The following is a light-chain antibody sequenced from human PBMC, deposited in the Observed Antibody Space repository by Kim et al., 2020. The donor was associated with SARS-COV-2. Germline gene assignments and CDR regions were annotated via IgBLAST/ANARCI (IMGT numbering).Light chain of an antibody. Sequence: GQSVTSSCTGTSSDVGGYNYVSWYQQHPGKAPKLMIYEVSKRPSGVPDRFSGSKSGNTASLTVSGLQAEDEADYYCSSYAGSNNYVFGTGTQLTVL. CDR1: SSDVGGYNY. J-gene: IGLJ1*01. CDR2: EVS. V-gene: IGLV2-8*01. CDR3: SSYAGSNNYV.